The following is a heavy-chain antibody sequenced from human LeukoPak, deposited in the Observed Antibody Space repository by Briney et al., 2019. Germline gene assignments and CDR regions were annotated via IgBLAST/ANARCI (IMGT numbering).Heavy chain of an antibody. CDR1: GFTFSSYA. D-gene: IGHD3-22*01. CDR2: ISYDGSNK. J-gene: IGHJ4*02. V-gene: IGHV3-30-3*01. CDR3: ARDVGSGYYYFGVGDY. Sequence: GGSLRLSCAASGFTFSSYAMHWVRQAPGKGLEWVAVISYDGSNKYYADSVKGRFIISRDKSKNTLYLQMNSLRAEDTAVYYCARDVGSGYYYFGVGDYWGQGTLVTVSS.